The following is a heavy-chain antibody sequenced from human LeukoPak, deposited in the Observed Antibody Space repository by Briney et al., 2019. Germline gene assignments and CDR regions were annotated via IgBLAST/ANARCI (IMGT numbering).Heavy chain of an antibody. CDR3: ARANALYCSSTSCLFDY. CDR1: GYTFTGYY. V-gene: IGHV1-2*02. D-gene: IGHD2-2*01. CDR2: INPNSGGT. J-gene: IGHJ4*02. Sequence: ASVKVSCKASGYTFTGYYMHWVRQAPGQGLERMAWINPNSGGTYYAQNFHDRITMTRDTSISTAYMELSRLRSDDTAIYYCARANALYCSSTSCLFDYWGQGTLVTVSS.